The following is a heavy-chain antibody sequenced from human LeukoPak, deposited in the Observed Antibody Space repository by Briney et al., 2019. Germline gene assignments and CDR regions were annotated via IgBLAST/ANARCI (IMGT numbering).Heavy chain of an antibody. Sequence: GKSLKISCKGSGYSSTNYWISWVRQMPGKGMEWMGRIDPSDSYTNYSPSFQGHVTISADKSISTAYLQWSSLKASDTAMYYCARHEGIAVADYWGQGTLVTVSS. D-gene: IGHD6-19*01. J-gene: IGHJ4*01. CDR1: GYSSTNYW. V-gene: IGHV5-10-1*01. CDR2: IDPSDSYT. CDR3: ARHEGIAVADY.